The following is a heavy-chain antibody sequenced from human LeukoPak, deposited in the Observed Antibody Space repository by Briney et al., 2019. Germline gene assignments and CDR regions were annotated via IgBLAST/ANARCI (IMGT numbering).Heavy chain of an antibody. Sequence: PGMSLRLSCAASGFTFRNHGMHWVRQAPGKGLEWVAYISSSSSTLHYADPVKGRFTISRDNANNSLYLQMNSLRDEDTAVYYCARDGRPFDIWGQGTMVTVSS. CDR3: ARDGRPFDI. CDR1: GFTFRNHG. CDR2: ISSSSSTL. J-gene: IGHJ3*02. V-gene: IGHV3-48*02.